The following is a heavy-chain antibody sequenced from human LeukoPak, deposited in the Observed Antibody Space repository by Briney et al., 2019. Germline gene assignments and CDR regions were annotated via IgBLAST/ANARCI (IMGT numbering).Heavy chain of an antibody. D-gene: IGHD3-22*01. CDR3: ARQYYDSSGYIPYFDY. CDR2: IYPGDSDT. CDR1: GYSFTSYW. V-gene: IGHV5-51*01. J-gene: IGHJ4*02. Sequence: GESLQISCKGSGYSFTSYWIGWVRQMPGKGLEWMGIIYPGDSDTRYSPSFQGQVTISADKSISTAYLQWSSLKASDTALYYCARQYYDSSGYIPYFDYWGQGTLVTVSS.